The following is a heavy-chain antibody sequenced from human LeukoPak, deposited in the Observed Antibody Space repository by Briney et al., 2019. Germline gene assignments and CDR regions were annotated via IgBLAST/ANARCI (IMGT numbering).Heavy chain of an antibody. Sequence: GGSLRLSCAASGFTFSNYSMNWVRQAPGKGLEWVSSISSSSSYIYYAESVKGRFTISRDNARNSLYLQMNSLRAEDTAVYYCAKEAGQDYGALDAFDVWGQGTMVTVSS. CDR1: GFTFSNYS. D-gene: IGHD4-17*01. V-gene: IGHV3-21*01. CDR3: AKEAGQDYGALDAFDV. J-gene: IGHJ3*01. CDR2: ISSSSSYI.